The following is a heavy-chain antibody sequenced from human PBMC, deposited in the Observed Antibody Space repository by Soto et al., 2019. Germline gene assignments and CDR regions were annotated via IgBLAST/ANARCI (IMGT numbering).Heavy chain of an antibody. V-gene: IGHV4-59*08. D-gene: IGHD3-10*01. CDR2: ISDIAYT. CDR1: GGYTNSYS. CDR3: ARQGFGVLHGLVDV. J-gene: IGHJ6*02. Sequence: PSETMSLTSTVSGGYTNSYSWSWIRKPPGKGLEWIGYISDIAYTSYNPSLKGRVSISVDTSKNQFSLTLTSVTAADTAVYYCARQGFGVLHGLVDVWGQGTTVTVS.